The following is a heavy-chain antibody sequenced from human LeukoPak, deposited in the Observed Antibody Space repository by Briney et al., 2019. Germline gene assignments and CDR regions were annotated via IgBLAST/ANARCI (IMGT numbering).Heavy chain of an antibody. CDR2: IYPGDSDT. J-gene: IGHJ5*02. V-gene: IGHV5-51*01. D-gene: IGHD2-2*01. CDR3: ARLACSSTSCSRFDP. Sequence: LGESLKISCKGSGYSFTSYWIGWVRQMPGKGLEWMGIIYPGDSDTRYSPSFQGQVTISADKSISTAYLQWSSLKASDTAMYYCARLACSSTSCSRFDPWGQGTLVTVSS. CDR1: GYSFTSYW.